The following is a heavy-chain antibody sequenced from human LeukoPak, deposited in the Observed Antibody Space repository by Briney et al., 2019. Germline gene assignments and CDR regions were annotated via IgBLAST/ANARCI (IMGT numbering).Heavy chain of an antibody. Sequence: PSETLPLTCTVSGGSISGYYWSWIRQPPGKGLEYIGYMYYSGSPNYNPSLKSRVTISVDTSKNQFSLKLTSVTAADTAVYYCATKRFSSSWPPDYWGQGTLVTVSS. CDR3: ATKRFSSSWPPDY. V-gene: IGHV4-59*01. CDR2: MYYSGSP. CDR1: GGSISGYY. J-gene: IGHJ4*02. D-gene: IGHD6-13*01.